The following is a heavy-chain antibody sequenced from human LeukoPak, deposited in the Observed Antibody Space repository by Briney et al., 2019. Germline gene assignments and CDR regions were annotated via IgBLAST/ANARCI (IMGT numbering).Heavy chain of an antibody. CDR1: GFTFSDYW. Sequence: GGSPRLSCAASGFTFSDYWMSWVRQAPGKGLEWVANIRQDGSEKYYVDFVRGRFTISRDNAKNSLYLQMNSLRAEDTAVYYCARRYFDYWGQGTLVTVSS. J-gene: IGHJ4*02. CDR2: IRQDGSEK. V-gene: IGHV3-7*01. CDR3: ARRYFDY.